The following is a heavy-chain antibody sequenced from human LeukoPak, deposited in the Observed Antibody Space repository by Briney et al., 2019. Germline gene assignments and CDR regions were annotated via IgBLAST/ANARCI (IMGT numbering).Heavy chain of an antibody. CDR1: GFTFSSYA. Sequence: PGGSLRLSYAASGFTFSSYAMSWVRQAPGKGLEWVSAISGSGGSTYYADSVKGRFTISRDNSKNTLYRQMNSLRAEDTAVYYCAKDWHYDILTGLYFAYWGQGTLVTVSS. CDR2: ISGSGGST. CDR3: AKDWHYDILTGLYFAY. J-gene: IGHJ4*02. V-gene: IGHV3-23*01. D-gene: IGHD3-9*01.